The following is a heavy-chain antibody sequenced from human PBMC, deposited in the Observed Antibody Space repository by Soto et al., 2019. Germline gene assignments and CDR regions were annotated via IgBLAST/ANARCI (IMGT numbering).Heavy chain of an antibody. D-gene: IGHD1-26*01. V-gene: IGHV4-4*02. Sequence: QVQLQESGPGLVKPSGTLSLTCAVSGGSISSSNWWSWVRQPPGKGLEWIGEIYHSGSTNYNPSLMSRVTISVDKSTSQISLKLSSVTAADTAVYYCARDLKSELYSWYFDYWGQGTLVTVSS. CDR1: GGSISSSNW. J-gene: IGHJ4*02. CDR2: IYHSGST. CDR3: ARDLKSELYSWYFDY.